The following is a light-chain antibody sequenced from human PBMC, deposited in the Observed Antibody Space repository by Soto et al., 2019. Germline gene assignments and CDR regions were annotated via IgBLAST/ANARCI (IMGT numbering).Light chain of an antibody. CDR1: QSISTY. J-gene: IGKJ1*01. V-gene: IGKV1-5*01. CDR2: DAS. CDR3: QQYDTYWT. Sequence: DIQMTQAPSTLSASLLDRVAITCRASQSISTYLAWYQQNPGKAPKLLIFDASSLQSGVPSRFSGSGSETEFTLTISSLQPDDFATYYCQQYDTYWTFGQGTKVDI.